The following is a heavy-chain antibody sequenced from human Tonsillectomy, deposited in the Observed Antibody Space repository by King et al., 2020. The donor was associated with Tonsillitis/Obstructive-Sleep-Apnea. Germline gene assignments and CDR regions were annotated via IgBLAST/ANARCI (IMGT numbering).Heavy chain of an antibody. V-gene: IGHV1-18*01. CDR3: ARDSRSHYYDTSGYYTFEY. Sequence: VQLVQSGAEVKKPGASVKVSCKASGYTFTTYGISWVRQAPGQGLEWMGWISAYNGDTNYAQKLQDRVIMTTDTSTSTAYIEVRSLRSDDTAVYYCARDSRSHYYDTSGYYTFEYWGQGTLVTVSS. CDR2: ISAYNGDT. D-gene: IGHD3-22*01. CDR1: GYTFTTYG. J-gene: IGHJ4*02.